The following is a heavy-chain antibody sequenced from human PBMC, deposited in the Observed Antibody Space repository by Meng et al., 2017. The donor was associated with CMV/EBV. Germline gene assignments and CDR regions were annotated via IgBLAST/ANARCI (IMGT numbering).Heavy chain of an antibody. D-gene: IGHD1-26*01. V-gene: IGHV4-39*07. CDR2: IYYSGST. CDR1: GGSISSSSYY. J-gene: IGHJ6*02. Sequence: SETLSLTCTVSGGSISSSSYYWGWIRQPPGKGLEWIGSIYYSGSTYYNPSLKSRVTISVDTSKNRFSLKLSSVTAADTAVYYCAREGMVGYYYYYGMDVWGQGTTVTVSS. CDR3: AREGMVGYYYYYGMDV.